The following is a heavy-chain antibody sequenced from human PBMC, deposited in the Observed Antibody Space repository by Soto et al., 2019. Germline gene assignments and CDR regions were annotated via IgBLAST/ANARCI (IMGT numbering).Heavy chain of an antibody. Sequence: GGSLRLCCAASGVTFSDHYMDWVRQAPGKGLDWVGRIANKANSYTTEYAASVNGRFTISRDDSKNSLFLQMDSLKTEDTAVYYCTRGYSGASIYAFDIWGQEAMVTVSS. CDR1: GVTFSDHY. V-gene: IGHV3-72*01. J-gene: IGHJ3*02. CDR3: TRGYSGASIYAFDI. D-gene: IGHD1-26*01. CDR2: IANKANSYTT.